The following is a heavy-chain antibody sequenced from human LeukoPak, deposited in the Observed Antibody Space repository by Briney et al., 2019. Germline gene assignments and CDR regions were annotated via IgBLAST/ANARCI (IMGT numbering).Heavy chain of an antibody. CDR1: GYTFTSYG. CDR2: ISAYNGNT. D-gene: IGHD3-9*01. J-gene: IGHJ6*03. CDR3: ARERRGLWDILTGTYYYYYYMDV. V-gene: IGHV1-18*01. Sequence: ASVKVSCKASGYTFTSYGISWVRQAPGQGLEWMGWISAYNGNTNYAQKLQGRVTMTTDTSTSTAYMELRSLRSDDTAVYYCARERRGLWDILTGTYYYYYYMDVWGKGTTVTVSS.